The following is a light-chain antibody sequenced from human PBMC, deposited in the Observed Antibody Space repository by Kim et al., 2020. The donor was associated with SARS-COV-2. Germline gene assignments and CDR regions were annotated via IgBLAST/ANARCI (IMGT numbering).Light chain of an antibody. CDR2: SAS. CDR3: LQDYNLPLT. J-gene: IGKJ4*01. Sequence: AIQLTQSPPSLSASVGDRVTFTCRATQDIRFNLGWYQQRPGKAPRILVYSASSLDSGVPSRFSGGGSGTDFALTIASLQPEDSATYYCLQDYNLPLTFGGGTKVDIK. V-gene: IGKV1-6*01. CDR1: QDIRFN.